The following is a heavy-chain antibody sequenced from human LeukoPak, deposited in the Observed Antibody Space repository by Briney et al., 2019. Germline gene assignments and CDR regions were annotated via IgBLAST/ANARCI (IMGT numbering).Heavy chain of an antibody. CDR2: IYYSGST. V-gene: IGHV4-59*01. CDR1: GGSISSYY. J-gene: IGHJ4*02. Sequence: SETLSLTCTVSGGSISSYYWSWIRQPPGRGLEWIGYIYYSGSTNYNPSLKSRVTISVDTSKNQFSLKLSSVTAADTAVYYCARVLYYGSGSYYKAYFDYWGQGTLATVSS. CDR3: ARVLYYGSGSYYKAYFDY. D-gene: IGHD3-10*01.